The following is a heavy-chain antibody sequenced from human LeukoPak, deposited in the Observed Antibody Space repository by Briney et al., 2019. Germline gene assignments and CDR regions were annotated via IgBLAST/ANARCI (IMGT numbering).Heavy chain of an antibody. CDR1: GYTFTGYY. J-gene: IGHJ4*02. Sequence: ASVKVSFKDSGYTFTGYYMHWVRQAPGQGLEWMGLINPNSGGTNYAQKFQGRVNMTRDTTISTAYMELSRLRSDDTAVYYCAREDQYYDYVWGSYRYIYFDYWGQGTLVTVSS. CDR3: AREDQYYDYVWGSYRYIYFDY. D-gene: IGHD3-16*02. V-gene: IGHV1-2*02. CDR2: INPNSGGT.